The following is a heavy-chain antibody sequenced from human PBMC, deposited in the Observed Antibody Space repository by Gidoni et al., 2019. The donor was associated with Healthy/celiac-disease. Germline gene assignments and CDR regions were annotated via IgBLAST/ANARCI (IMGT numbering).Heavy chain of an antibody. CDR3: ARAGDRGSGYYTGHDAFDI. Sequence: QVQLVQSGAEVKKPGASVKVSCKASGYTFTGYYMHWVRQAPGQGLEWMGWINPNSGGTNYAQKFQGWVTMTRDTSISTAYMELSRLRSDDTAVYYCARAGDRGSGYYTGHDAFDIWGQGTMVTVSS. D-gene: IGHD3-3*01. V-gene: IGHV1-2*04. J-gene: IGHJ3*02. CDR1: GYTFTGYY. CDR2: INPNSGGT.